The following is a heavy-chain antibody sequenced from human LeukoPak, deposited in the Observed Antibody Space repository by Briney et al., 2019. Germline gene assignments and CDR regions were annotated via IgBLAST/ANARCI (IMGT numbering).Heavy chain of an antibody. D-gene: IGHD6-25*01. CDR2: INPSGGST. V-gene: IGHV1-46*01. CDR3: ARDAVQTRSENWFDP. CDR1: GYTFTSYY. J-gene: IGHJ5*02. Sequence: AASVKVSCKPSGYTFTSYYMHWVRQAPGQGLEWMGIINPSGGSTSYAQKFQGRVTMTRDTSTSTVYMELSSLRSEDTAVYYCARDAVQTRSENWFDPWGQGTLVTVSS.